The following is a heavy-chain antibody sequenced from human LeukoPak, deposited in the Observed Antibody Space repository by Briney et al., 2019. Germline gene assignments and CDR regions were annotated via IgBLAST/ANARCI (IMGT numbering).Heavy chain of an antibody. CDR2: ISSSGDTK. CDR3: ARGPHSLNWFDP. D-gene: IGHD2-21*01. J-gene: IGHJ5*02. Sequence: RGSLRLSCAASGFTFSYYYMSWTRQAPGKGLEWVSYISSSGDTKYYADSVKGRFTISRDNAKNSLYLQMNSLRAEDTAVYYCARGPHSLNWFDPWGQGTLVTVSS. V-gene: IGHV3-11*01. CDR1: GFTFSYYY.